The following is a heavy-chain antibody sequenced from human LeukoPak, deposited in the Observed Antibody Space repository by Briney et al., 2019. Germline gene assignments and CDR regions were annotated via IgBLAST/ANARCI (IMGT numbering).Heavy chain of an antibody. Sequence: GGSLRLSCAASGFTFSSYEMNWVRQAPGKGLEWVSYISSSGSTIYYADSVKGRFTISGDNAKNTLYLQMNSLRAEDTAVYYCARDGYSGYDNVQFHYYYMDVWGKGTTVTVSS. CDR2: ISSSGSTI. D-gene: IGHD5-12*01. J-gene: IGHJ6*03. CDR3: ARDGYSGYDNVQFHYYYMDV. V-gene: IGHV3-48*03. CDR1: GFTFSSYE.